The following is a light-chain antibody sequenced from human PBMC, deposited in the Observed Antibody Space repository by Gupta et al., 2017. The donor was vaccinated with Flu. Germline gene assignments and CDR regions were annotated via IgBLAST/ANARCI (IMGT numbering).Light chain of an antibody. V-gene: IGKV1-33*01. CDR1: QDISHY. CDR3: QQYDNLPFT. CDR2: EAS. J-gene: IGKJ3*01. Sequence: DIQMTQSPSSLSASVGDRVTLTCQASQDISHYLNWYQQKPGKAPKPLIYEASNLETGVPTRFSGSGSGTDFTFTISSLEPEDIATYYCQQYDNLPFTFGPGTKVDIK.